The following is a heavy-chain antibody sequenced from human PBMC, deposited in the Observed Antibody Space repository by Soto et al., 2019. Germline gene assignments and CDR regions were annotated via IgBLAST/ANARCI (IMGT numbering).Heavy chain of an antibody. Sequence: QVQLVQSGAEVKKPGASVKVSCKASGYTFTTYDINWVRQASGQGLEWMGWMNPDSGMTTYAQSFQGRVTMTRSTSIRASYMELSSLRSEDTAVYYCARGRGGQFDYWGQGTLVTVSS. V-gene: IGHV1-8*01. CDR3: ARGRGGQFDY. CDR2: MNPDSGMT. D-gene: IGHD3-16*01. CDR1: GYTFTTYD. J-gene: IGHJ4*02.